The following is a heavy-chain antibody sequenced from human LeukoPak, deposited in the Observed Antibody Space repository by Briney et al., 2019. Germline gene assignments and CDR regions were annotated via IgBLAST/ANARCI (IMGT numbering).Heavy chain of an antibody. CDR1: GFSLSTSGVG. Sequence: SGPTLVNPTQTLTLTCTFSGFSLSTSGVGVGWIRQPPGKALEWLALIYWDDDKRYSPSLKSRLTITKDTSKNQVVLTMTNMDPVDTATYYCAHSYSSSWTRRAAAFDIWGQGTMVTVSS. D-gene: IGHD6-13*01. J-gene: IGHJ3*02. CDR2: IYWDDDK. CDR3: AHSYSSSWTRRAAAFDI. V-gene: IGHV2-5*02.